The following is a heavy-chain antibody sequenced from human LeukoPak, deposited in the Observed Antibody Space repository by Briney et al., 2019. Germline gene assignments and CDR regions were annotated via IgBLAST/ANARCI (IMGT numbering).Heavy chain of an antibody. CDR1: GFTFSSFE. Sequence: PGGSLRLSCAASGFTFSSFEMNWVRQVPGKGLEWVSYISAGGATIYYADSVKGRFTTSRDNAKNSLYLQMNSLTADDTGVYYCARELIAAACDHWGQGTLVTVSS. V-gene: IGHV3-48*03. CDR3: ARELIAAACDH. J-gene: IGHJ4*02. D-gene: IGHD6-13*01. CDR2: ISAGGATI.